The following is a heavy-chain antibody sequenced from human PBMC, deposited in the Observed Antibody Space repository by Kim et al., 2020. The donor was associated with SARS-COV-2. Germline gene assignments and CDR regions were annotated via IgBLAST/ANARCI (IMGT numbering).Heavy chain of an antibody. J-gene: IGHJ4*02. CDR3: AKARASYATPVYFDY. V-gene: IGHV3-23*01. D-gene: IGHD2-2*01. Sequence: DSVKGRFTISRDNSKNTLYLQMNSLRAEDTAVYYCAKARASYATPVYFDYWGQGTLVTVSS.